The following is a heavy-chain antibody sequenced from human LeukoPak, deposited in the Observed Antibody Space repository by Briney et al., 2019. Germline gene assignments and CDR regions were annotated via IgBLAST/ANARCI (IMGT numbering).Heavy chain of an antibody. CDR1: GGSISSYY. CDR3: ARDWTPRGSGSYYKSADAFDI. Sequence: SETLSLTCTVSGGSISSYYWSWIRQPAGKGLEWIGRIYTSGSTNYNPSLKSRVTISVDTSKNQFSLKLSSVTAADTAVYYCARDWTPRGSGSYYKSADAFDIWGQGTMVTVSS. D-gene: IGHD3-10*01. J-gene: IGHJ3*02. CDR2: IYTSGST. V-gene: IGHV4-4*07.